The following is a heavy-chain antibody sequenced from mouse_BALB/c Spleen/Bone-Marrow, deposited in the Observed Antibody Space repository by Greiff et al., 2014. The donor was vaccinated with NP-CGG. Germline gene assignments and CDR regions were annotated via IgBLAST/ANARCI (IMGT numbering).Heavy chain of an antibody. Sequence: VQLQQSGAELARPGASVKLSCKASGYTFTGYWMQWVKQRPGQGLEWIGIIYPGDGDTRYTQKFKGKATLTADKSSSTAYMQLRNLASEDSAVYYYGGIFYDSTSGFWGQRTTLPVSS. CDR3: GGIFYDSTSGF. CDR2: IYPGDGDT. CDR1: GYTFTGYW. V-gene: IGHV1-87*01. D-gene: IGHD1-1*01. J-gene: IGHJ2*01.